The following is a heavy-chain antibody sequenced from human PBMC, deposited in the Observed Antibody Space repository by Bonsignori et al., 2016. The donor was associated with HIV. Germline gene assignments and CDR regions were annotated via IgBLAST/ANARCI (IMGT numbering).Heavy chain of an antibody. D-gene: IGHD1-26*01. Sequence: WIRQPPGKGLEWIGYIYYSGSTNYNPSLKSRVTISVDTSKNQFSLKLSSVTAADTAVYYCARTTKAFDIWGQGTMVTVSS. V-gene: IGHV4-59*01. CDR3: ARTTKAFDI. J-gene: IGHJ3*02. CDR2: IYYSGST.